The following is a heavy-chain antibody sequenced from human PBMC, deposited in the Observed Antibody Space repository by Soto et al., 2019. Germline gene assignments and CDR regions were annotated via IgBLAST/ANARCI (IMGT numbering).Heavy chain of an antibody. V-gene: IGHV4-59*01. Sequence: PSETLSLTCTVSGGSISSYYWSWIRQPPGKGLEWIGYIYYSGSTKYNPSLKSRVTISVETTKNQFSLKLSTVTAADTAVYYCSRISARSRIDYWGQGTLVTVSS. CDR3: SRISARSRIDY. CDR1: GGSISSYY. J-gene: IGHJ4*02. CDR2: IYYSGST. D-gene: IGHD6-6*01.